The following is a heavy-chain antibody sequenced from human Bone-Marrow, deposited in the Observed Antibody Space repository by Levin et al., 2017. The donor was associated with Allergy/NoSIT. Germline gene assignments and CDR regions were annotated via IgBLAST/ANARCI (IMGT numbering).Heavy chain of an antibody. V-gene: IGHV3-7*01. J-gene: IGHJ4*02. Sequence: SCVASGFTFSSYWMGWVRQAPGKGLEWVANISPDGSGKHYVDSVEGRLTISRDNAKNSFYVQMNSLRDEDTAVYFCVRNGGQIDYWGQGTLVTVSS. CDR1: GFTFSSYW. CDR3: VRNGGQIDY. CDR2: ISPDGSGK.